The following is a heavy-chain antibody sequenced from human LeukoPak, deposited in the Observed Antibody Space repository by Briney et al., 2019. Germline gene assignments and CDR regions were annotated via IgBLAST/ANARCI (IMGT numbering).Heavy chain of an antibody. Sequence: SETLSLTCTVSSGSISSYHWGWVRQPPGKGLEWIGRIYTTGTTHYNPSLKSRLTMSVDTSTNQFSLNLTSVTAADTAVYYCGRQGYTGSHYFIDFWSQVTLFAVS. D-gene: IGHD1-26*01. CDR3: GRQGYTGSHYFIDF. J-gene: IGHJ4*02. V-gene: IGHV4-4*07. CDR2: IYTTGTT. CDR1: SGSISSYH.